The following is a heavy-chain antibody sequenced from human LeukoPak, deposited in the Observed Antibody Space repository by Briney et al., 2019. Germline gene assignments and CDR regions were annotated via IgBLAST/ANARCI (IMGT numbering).Heavy chain of an antibody. V-gene: IGHV5-51*01. D-gene: IGHD2-2*01. J-gene: IGHJ5*02. Sequence: GESLKISCRGCGYGSTSYWIVWVGQIPGKGLEWMGIIYPGDSYTRYSPSFQGQVTMSANKSINTTHLQWSSLNATDTATYYCYRRKGCSSTSSPPDPWGQGTLVTVSS. CDR3: YRRKGCSSTSSPPDP. CDR1: GYGSTSYW. CDR2: IYPGDSYT.